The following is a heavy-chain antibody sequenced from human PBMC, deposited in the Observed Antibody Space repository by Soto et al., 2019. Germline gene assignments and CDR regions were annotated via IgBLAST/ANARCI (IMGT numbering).Heavy chain of an antibody. V-gene: IGHV1-18*04. J-gene: IGHJ4*02. CDR3: ARHNLFDAHGFVSFDY. CDR1: GYTFRSFG. CDR2: ISGYNGKT. D-gene: IGHD3-10*01. Sequence: ASVKVSCKTPGYTFRSFGVSRVRQAPGQGLEWMGWISGYNGKTQYAQTLQGRVTMTADTSTSTVYLEVRGLIYDDTAVYFCARHNLFDAHGFVSFDYWGQGTTVTVSS.